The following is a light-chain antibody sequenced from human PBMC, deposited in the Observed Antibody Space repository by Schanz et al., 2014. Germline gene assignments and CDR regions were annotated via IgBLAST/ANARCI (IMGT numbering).Light chain of an antibody. CDR3: SSYTTSNTQV. CDR1: TDVDYGNF. V-gene: IGLV2-14*03. J-gene: IGLJ3*02. Sequence: QSALTQPASVSGSPGQSITVSCTGTTDVDYGNFVSWYQQHPGKAPKLIIYDVHHRPSGVSNRFSGSKTGDTASLTISGLQAEDEADYYCSSYTTSNTQVFGGGTKLTVL. CDR2: DVH.